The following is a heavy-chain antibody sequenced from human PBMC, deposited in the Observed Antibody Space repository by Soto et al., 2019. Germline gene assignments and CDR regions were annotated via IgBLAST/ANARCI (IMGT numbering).Heavy chain of an antibody. CDR1: GFTFSLYA. CDR3: AAMDRYCCRGTCSDY. CDR2: ISVSGAST. D-gene: IGHD2-15*01. Sequence: EVQLLESGGGLAQPGGSLRLSCAASGFTFSLYAMSWVRQAPGKGLEWVTGISVSGASTYYADSVKGRFTISRDNSKNPLYLQMNSLRAEDTALYYCAAMDRYCCRGTCSDYRGQGTLVTVPS. V-gene: IGHV3-23*01. J-gene: IGHJ4*02.